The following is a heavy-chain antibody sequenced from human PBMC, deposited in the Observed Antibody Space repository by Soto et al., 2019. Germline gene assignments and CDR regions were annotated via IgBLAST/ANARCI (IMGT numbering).Heavy chain of an antibody. D-gene: IGHD2-2*01. CDR1: GGILSSHA. Sequence: QVQLVQSGAEVKKPGSSMKVSCKASGGILSSHAISWVRRAPGEGLEWMGGSVPVFATGKYAPKFEGRLTITADGMELTSLTSEDTAVYYCARSSLQYCSSTRCPLIMDVWGQGTAVTVSS. CDR2: SVPVFATG. V-gene: IGHV1-69*01. J-gene: IGHJ6*02. CDR3: ARSSLQYCSSTRCPLIMDV.